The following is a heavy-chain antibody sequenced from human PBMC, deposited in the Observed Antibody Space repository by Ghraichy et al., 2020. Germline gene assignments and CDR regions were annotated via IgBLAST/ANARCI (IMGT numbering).Heavy chain of an antibody. V-gene: IGHV3-23*01. D-gene: IGHD1-1*01. CDR1: GFTFSSYA. J-gene: IGHJ4*02. CDR2: ISGSGGST. CDR3: AKDWVRGVAVGHFDY. Sequence: GGSLRLSCAASGFTFSSYAMSWVRQAPGKGLEWVSAISGSGGSTYYADSVKGRFTISRDNSKNTLYLQMNSLRAEDTAVYYCAKDWVRGVAVGHFDYWGQGTLVTVSS.